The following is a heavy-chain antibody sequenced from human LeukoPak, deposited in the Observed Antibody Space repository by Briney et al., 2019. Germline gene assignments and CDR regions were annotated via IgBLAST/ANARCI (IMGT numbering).Heavy chain of an antibody. CDR2: IYYSGST. CDR1: GGSISSYY. D-gene: IGHD5-18*01. Sequence: SETLSLTCTVSGGSISSYYWSWIRQPPGKGLEWIGYIYYSGSTNYNPSLKSRVTISVDTSKNQFSLKLSSVTAADTAVYYCARGRYSYGYGNAFDIWGQGTLVTVSS. V-gene: IGHV4-59*08. J-gene: IGHJ4*02. CDR3: ARGRYSYGYGNAFDI.